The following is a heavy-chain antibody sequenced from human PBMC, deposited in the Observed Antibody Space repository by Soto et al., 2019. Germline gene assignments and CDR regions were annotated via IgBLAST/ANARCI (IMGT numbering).Heavy chain of an antibody. CDR2: LSWNSGSI. Sequence: GGSLRLSCAASGFSFEKYAMHWVRQVPGKGLEWVSGLSWNSGSIGYADSVKGRFTISRDNAKKSLYLQMNNLTPDDTALYYCAKAKGLIATSHFDSWRQGTLVTVSS. D-gene: IGHD3-16*02. CDR1: GFSFEKYA. V-gene: IGHV3-9*01. CDR3: AKAKGLIATSHFDS. J-gene: IGHJ4*02.